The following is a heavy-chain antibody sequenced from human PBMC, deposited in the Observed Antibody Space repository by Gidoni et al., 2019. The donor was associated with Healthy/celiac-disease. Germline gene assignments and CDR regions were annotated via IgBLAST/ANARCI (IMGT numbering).Heavy chain of an antibody. J-gene: IGHJ4*02. D-gene: IGHD2-15*01. CDR3: TTHLSIGSLYDY. CDR1: GFPFSNAW. CDR2: IKSKTEGGTT. V-gene: IGHV3-15*01. Sequence: EVQLVESGGGLVKPGGSLRPSCAASGFPFSNAWMRWVRQAPGKGREWVGRIKSKTEGGTTDYAAPVKGRFTISRDDSKNTLYLQMNSLKTEDTAVYYCTTHLSIGSLYDYWGQGTLVTVSS.